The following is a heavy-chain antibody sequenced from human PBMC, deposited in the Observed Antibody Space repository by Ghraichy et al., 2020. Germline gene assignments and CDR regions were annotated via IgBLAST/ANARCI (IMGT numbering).Heavy chain of an antibody. CDR2: IKEDGSKM. Sequence: GGSLRLSCAASGFTFTSYWKYWVRQAPGKGPEWVTNIKEDGSKMYYVDSVKGRFTVSRDNAKKTLYLQMNSLRVEDTAVYYCAKDQDTGWSFADWGQGTLVTVSS. V-gene: IGHV3-7*01. J-gene: IGHJ4*02. CDR1: GFTFTSYW. D-gene: IGHD1-26*01. CDR3: AKDQDTGWSFAD.